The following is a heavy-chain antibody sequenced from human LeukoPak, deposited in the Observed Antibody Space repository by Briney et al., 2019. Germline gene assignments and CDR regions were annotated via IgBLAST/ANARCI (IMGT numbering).Heavy chain of an antibody. D-gene: IGHD3-22*01. Sequence: ASVKVSCKASGYTFTSHFMHWVRQAPGQGLEWMGIINPRGGSTSYTQKFQGRVTMTRDTSTSTVYMELISLRSEDTAVYYCARVKSYYYDTSDKDAFDIWGQGTMVTVSS. V-gene: IGHV1-46*01. CDR3: ARVKSYYYDTSDKDAFDI. J-gene: IGHJ3*02. CDR2: INPRGGST. CDR1: GYTFTSHF.